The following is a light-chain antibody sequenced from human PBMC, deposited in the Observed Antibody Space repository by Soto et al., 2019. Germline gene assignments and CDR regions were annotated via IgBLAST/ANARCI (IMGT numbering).Light chain of an antibody. Sequence: QSALTQPPSASGSPGQSVTISCTGTSSDVGGYKYVSWYQQHPGKAPKVMIYEVSKRPSGVPDRFSGSKSGNTASLTVSGLQAEDEADYYCSSYAGRNNLVFGGGTKLTVL. CDR3: SSYAGRNNLV. CDR1: SSDVGGYKY. CDR2: EVS. V-gene: IGLV2-8*01. J-gene: IGLJ2*01.